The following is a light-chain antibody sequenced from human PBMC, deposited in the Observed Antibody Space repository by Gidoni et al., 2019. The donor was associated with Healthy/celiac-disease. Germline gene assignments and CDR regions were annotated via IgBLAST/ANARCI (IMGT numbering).Light chain of an antibody. V-gene: IGKV3-11*01. J-gene: IGKJ1*01. Sequence: EIVLTQSPATLSLSPGERATLSCRASQSVSSYLAWYQPKPGQAPRLLIYDASNRATGIPARFSGSGSGTDFTLPISSLEPEDFAVYYCQQRSTWAFGQGTKVEIK. CDR2: DAS. CDR3: QQRSTWA. CDR1: QSVSSY.